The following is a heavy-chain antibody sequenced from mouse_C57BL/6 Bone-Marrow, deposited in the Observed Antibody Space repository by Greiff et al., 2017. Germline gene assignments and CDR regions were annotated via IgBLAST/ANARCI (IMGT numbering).Heavy chain of an antibody. CDR3: ARGTTVFDY. V-gene: IGHV1-19*01. CDR1: GYTFTDYY. J-gene: IGHJ2*01. D-gene: IGHD1-1*01. CDR2: INPYNGGT. Sequence: EVQLVESGPVLVKPGASVKMSCKASGYTFTDYYMNWVKQSHGKSLEWIGVINPYNGGTSYNQKFKGKATLTVDKSSSTAYMELNSLTSEDSAVYYCARGTTVFDYWGQGTTLTVSS.